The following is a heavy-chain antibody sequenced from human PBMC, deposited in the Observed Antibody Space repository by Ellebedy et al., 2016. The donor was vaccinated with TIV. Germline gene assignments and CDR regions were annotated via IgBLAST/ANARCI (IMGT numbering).Heavy chain of an antibody. Sequence: PGGSLRLSCAASGFTFGCCAMSWVRQAPGKGLEWVSVISTGGDTTYADSVKGRFTISRDNSKNTLYLQMNSLRADDTAMYYCAKLGGVLSWYADYWGLGTLVTVSP. CDR3: AKLGGVLSWYADY. J-gene: IGHJ4*02. V-gene: IGHV3-23*01. CDR1: GFTFGCCA. CDR2: ISTGGDTT. D-gene: IGHD6-13*01.